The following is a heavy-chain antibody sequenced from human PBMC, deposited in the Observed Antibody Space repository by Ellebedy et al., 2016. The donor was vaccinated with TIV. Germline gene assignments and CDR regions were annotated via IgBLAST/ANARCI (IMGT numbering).Heavy chain of an antibody. CDR1: GFTFSSYA. J-gene: IGHJ4*02. D-gene: IGHD3-10*01. Sequence: GGSLRLXXAASGFTFSSYAMSWVRQAPGKGLEWVSAISGSGGSTYYADSVKGRFTISRDNSKNTLYLQMNSLRAEDTAVYYCALLGSGSFPYWGQGTLVTVSS. V-gene: IGHV3-23*01. CDR2: ISGSGGST. CDR3: ALLGSGSFPY.